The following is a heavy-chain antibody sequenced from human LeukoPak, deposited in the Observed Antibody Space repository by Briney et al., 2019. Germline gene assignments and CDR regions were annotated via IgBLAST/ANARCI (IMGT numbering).Heavy chain of an antibody. Sequence: ASVKVSCKASGYTFTGYYMHWVRQAPGQGLEWTGWINPNSGGTNYAQKFQGRVTMTRDTSISTAYMELSRLRSDDTAVYYCATTRPKYCSSTSCYGWFDPWGQGTLVTVSS. CDR2: INPNSGGT. CDR1: GYTFTGYY. J-gene: IGHJ5*02. CDR3: ATTRPKYCSSTSCYGWFDP. V-gene: IGHV1-2*02. D-gene: IGHD2-2*01.